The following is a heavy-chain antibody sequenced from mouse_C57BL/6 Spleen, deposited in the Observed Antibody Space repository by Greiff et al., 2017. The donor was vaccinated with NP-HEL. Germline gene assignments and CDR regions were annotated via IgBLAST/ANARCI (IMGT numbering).Heavy chain of an antibody. CDR2: ISYSGST. V-gene: IGHV3-1*01. Sequence: VQLQQSGPGMVKPSQSLSLTCTVSGYSITSGYDWHWNRHFPGNQLEWMGYISYSGSTNYNPSLKSRTTITPATSKNHSFLKLNSVTTEDTATYYGATLDRSGCFDVWGKGTTVTVSS. D-gene: IGHD4-1*01. CDR3: ATLDRSGCFDV. CDR1: GYSITSGYD. J-gene: IGHJ1*03.